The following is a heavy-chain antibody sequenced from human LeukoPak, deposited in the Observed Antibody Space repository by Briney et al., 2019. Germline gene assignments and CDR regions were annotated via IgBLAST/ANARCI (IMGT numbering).Heavy chain of an antibody. V-gene: IGHV1-2*02. D-gene: IGHD3-3*01. J-gene: IGHJ3*02. Sequence: ASVKVSCKASGYTFTGYYMHWVRQAPGQGLEWMGWINPNSGGTNYAQKFQGRVTMTRDTSISTAYMELSRLRSDDTAVYYCASELKDFWSAYEAFDIWGQGTMVTVSS. CDR2: INPNSGGT. CDR3: ASELKDFWSAYEAFDI. CDR1: GYTFTGYY.